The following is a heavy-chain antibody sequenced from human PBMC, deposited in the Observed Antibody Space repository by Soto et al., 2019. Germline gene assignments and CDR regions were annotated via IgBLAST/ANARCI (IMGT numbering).Heavy chain of an antibody. CDR2: INHSGIT. CDR1: GGSFSGYY. J-gene: IGHJ4*02. Sequence: SETLSLTCAVYGGSFSGYYWSWIRQPPGKGLEWIGEINHSGITNYNPSLKSRVTISVDTSKNQFSLKLSSVTAADTAVYYCARGDLTTVVRDYFDYWGQGTLVTVSS. D-gene: IGHD4-17*01. V-gene: IGHV4-34*01. CDR3: ARGDLTTVVRDYFDY.